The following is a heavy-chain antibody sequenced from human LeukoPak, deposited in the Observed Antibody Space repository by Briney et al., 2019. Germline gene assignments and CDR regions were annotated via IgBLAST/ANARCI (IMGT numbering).Heavy chain of an antibody. V-gene: IGHV3-48*02. CDR3: ARGGYSSSWYARDAFDI. CDR2: ISSSSTI. CDR1: GFTFSSYS. J-gene: IGHJ3*02. D-gene: IGHD6-13*01. Sequence: PGGSLRLSCAASGFTFSSYSMNWVRQAPGKGLEWVSYISSSSTIYYADSVKGRFTISRDNAKNSLYLQMNSLRDEDTAVYYCARGGYSSSWYARDAFDIWGQGTMVTVSS.